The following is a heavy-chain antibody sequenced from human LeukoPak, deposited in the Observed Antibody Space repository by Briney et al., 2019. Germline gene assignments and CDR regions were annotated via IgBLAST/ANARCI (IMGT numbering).Heavy chain of an antibody. V-gene: IGHV3-30-3*01. Sequence: GGSLRLSCAASGFTFSSYAMHWVRQAPGKGLEWVALISYDGSNEYYADSVKGRLTVSRDRSKNTLYLQMNSLRAEDTALYFCAREFDAFSGYLTARDDPFDFWGQGTMVTVSS. J-gene: IGHJ3*01. D-gene: IGHD3-22*01. CDR2: ISYDGSNE. CDR1: GFTFSSYA. CDR3: AREFDAFSGYLTARDDPFDF.